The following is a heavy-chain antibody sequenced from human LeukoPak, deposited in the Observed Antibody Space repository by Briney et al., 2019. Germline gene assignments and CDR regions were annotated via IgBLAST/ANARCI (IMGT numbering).Heavy chain of an antibody. CDR1: GGTFSSYA. D-gene: IGHD2-2*01. CDR2: IIPIFGTA. Sequence: GASVKVSCKASGGTFSSYAISWVRQAPGQGLEWMGGIIPIFGTANYAQKFQGRVTITADESTSTAYMELSSLRSEDTAVYYCARGPYPAMGGGDYYYYMDVWGKGTTVTISS. V-gene: IGHV1-69*13. J-gene: IGHJ6*03. CDR3: ARGPYPAMGGGDYYYYMDV.